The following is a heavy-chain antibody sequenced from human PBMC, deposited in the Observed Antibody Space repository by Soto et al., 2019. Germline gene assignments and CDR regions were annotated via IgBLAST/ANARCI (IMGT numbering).Heavy chain of an antibody. Sequence: QVQLVESGGGVVQPGRSLRLSCAASGFTFSSYAMHWVRQAPGKGLEWVAVISYDGSNKYYADSVKGRFTISRDNSKNTLYLQMNSLRAEDTAVYYCAREKQQLFHYFDYWGQGTLVTVSS. J-gene: IGHJ4*02. CDR1: GFTFSSYA. V-gene: IGHV3-30-3*01. CDR3: AREKQQLFHYFDY. CDR2: ISYDGSNK. D-gene: IGHD6-13*01.